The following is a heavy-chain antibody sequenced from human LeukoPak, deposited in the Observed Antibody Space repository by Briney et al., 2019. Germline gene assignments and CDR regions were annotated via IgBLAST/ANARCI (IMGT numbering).Heavy chain of an antibody. D-gene: IGHD3-10*01. J-gene: IGHJ2*01. CDR3: TRVPPRFGGPEDWYFDL. Sequence: SGGSLRLSCAASGFTFSSYDMHWVRQATGKGLEWVSAIGTAGDTYYPGSVKGRFTISRENAKNSLYLQMNSLRAGDTAVYYCTRVPPRFGGPEDWYFDLWGRGTLVTVSS. CDR2: IGTAGDT. V-gene: IGHV3-13*01. CDR1: GFTFSSYD.